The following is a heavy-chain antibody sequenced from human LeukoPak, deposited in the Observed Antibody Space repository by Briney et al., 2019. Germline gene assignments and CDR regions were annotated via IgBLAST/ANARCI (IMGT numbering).Heavy chain of an antibody. Sequence: GGSLRLSCAASGFTFSSYSMNWVRQAPGKGLEGVSYISSSSTTIYYADSVKGRFTISRDNAKNSLYLQMNSLRAEDTAVYYCARSIKNSGSSLFDYWGQGTLVTVSS. J-gene: IGHJ4*02. D-gene: IGHD1-26*01. V-gene: IGHV3-48*04. CDR1: GFTFSSYS. CDR2: ISSSSTTI. CDR3: ARSIKNSGSSLFDY.